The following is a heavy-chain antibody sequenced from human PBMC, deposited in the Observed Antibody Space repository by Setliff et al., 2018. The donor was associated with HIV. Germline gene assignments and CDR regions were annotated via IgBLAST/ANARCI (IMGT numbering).Heavy chain of an antibody. CDR2: ISFAGHI. Sequence: PSETLSLTCSVSGASIRSDRMYWSWIRRPPGQRLEWIGFISFAGHINYNPSLSSRVTVSRDTSRNQFSMTLTSVTAADTAVYYCARSFGWGAVNVWGQGTVVTVSS. J-gene: IGHJ3*01. D-gene: IGHD6-19*01. CDR1: GASIRSDRMY. CDR3: ARSFGWGAVNV. V-gene: IGHV4-61*01.